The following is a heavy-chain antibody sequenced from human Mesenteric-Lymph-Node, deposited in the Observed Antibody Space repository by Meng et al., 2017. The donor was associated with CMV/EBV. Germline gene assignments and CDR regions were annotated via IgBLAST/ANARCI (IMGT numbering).Heavy chain of an antibody. D-gene: IGHD3-10*01. CDR1: YY. V-gene: IGHV1-2*02. J-gene: IGHJ6*02. CDR3: ARDPSGYYYGSGSYVFYGMDV. CDR2: INPNSGGT. Sequence: YYMHWVRQAPGQGLEWMGWINPNSGGTNYAQKFQGRVTMTRDTSISTAYMELSRLRSDDTAVYYCARDPSGYYYGSGSYVFYGMDVWGQGTTVTVSS.